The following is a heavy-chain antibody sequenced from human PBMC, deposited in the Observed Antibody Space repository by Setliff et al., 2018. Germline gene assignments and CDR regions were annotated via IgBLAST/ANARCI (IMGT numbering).Heavy chain of an antibody. CDR3: ARGTYGSGSYYAFDI. V-gene: IGHV2-70*11. CDR2: IDWDDDK. Sequence: ESGPTAGEPTQTLTLTCTFSGFSLSTSGMCVSWIRQPPGKALEWLARIDWDDDKYYSTSLKTRLTISKDTSKNQVVLTMTNMDPVDTATYYCARGTYGSGSYYAFDIWGQGTMVTVSS. J-gene: IGHJ3*02. CDR1: GFSLSTSGMC. D-gene: IGHD3-10*01.